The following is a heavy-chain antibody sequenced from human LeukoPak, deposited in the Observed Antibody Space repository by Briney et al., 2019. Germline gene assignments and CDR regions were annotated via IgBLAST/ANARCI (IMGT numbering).Heavy chain of an antibody. V-gene: IGHV1-3*01. D-gene: IGHD4-17*01. CDR2: INAGNGNT. CDR3: ARVWGYGEFWFDP. CDR1: GYTFTSYA. Sequence: ASVKVSCKASGYTFTSYAMHWVRQAPGQRLEWMGWINAGNGNTKYSQKFQGRVTITRDTSASTAYMELSSLRSEDTAVYYCARVWGYGEFWFDPWAREPWSPSPQ. J-gene: IGHJ5*02.